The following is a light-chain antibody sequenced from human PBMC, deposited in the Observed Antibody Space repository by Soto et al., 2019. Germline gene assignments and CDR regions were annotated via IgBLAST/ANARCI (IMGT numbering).Light chain of an antibody. CDR1: SSDVGSYNY. Sequence: QSALTQPASVSGSPGQSITISCTGTSSDVGSYNYVSWYQQHPGKAPKLMIYGVSDRPSGISSRFSGSKSGITASLTISGLQTEDEADYYCSSYTDSSTLFGTGTKVTVL. J-gene: IGLJ1*01. V-gene: IGLV2-14*01. CDR3: SSYTDSSTL. CDR2: GVS.